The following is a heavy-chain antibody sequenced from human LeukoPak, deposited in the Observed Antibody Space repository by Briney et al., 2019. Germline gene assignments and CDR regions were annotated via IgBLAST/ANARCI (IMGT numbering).Heavy chain of an antibody. CDR1: GGTFTSYA. D-gene: IGHD2-2*02. Sequence: SVKVSCKASGGTFTSYAISWVRLAPGQGLEWMGGIIPIFGTANYAQKFQGRVTITADESTSTAYMELSSLRSEDTAVYYCAGETMRYCSSTSCYKGEFDYWGQGTLVTVSS. CDR2: IIPIFGTA. J-gene: IGHJ4*02. V-gene: IGHV1-69*13. CDR3: AGETMRYCSSTSCYKGEFDY.